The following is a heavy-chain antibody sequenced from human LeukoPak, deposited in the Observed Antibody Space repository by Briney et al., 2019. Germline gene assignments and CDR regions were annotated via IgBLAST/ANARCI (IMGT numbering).Heavy chain of an antibody. D-gene: IGHD3-9*01. CDR3: ARGTRDILTGYYLDNFDY. CDR1: GYTFTSYD. Sequence: GASVKVSCKASGYTFTSYDIHWVRQATGQGLEWMGWMNPNSGNTGYAQKFQGRVTMTRNTSISTAYMELSSLRSEDTAVYYCARGTRDILTGYYLDNFDYWGQGTLVTVSS. CDR2: MNPNSGNT. J-gene: IGHJ4*02. V-gene: IGHV1-8*01.